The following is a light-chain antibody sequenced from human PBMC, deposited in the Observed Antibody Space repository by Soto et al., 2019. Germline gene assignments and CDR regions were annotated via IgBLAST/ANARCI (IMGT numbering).Light chain of an antibody. Sequence: EIVLTQSPGTLSLSPGERATLSCRASQSVSSSYLAWYQQKPGQAPRLLIYGASSRAPGISDRFSGSGSGTDFTLTISRLEPEDFAVYYCQQYGSSRTFGQGTKVDIK. CDR2: GAS. J-gene: IGKJ1*01. CDR3: QQYGSSRT. CDR1: QSVSSSY. V-gene: IGKV3-20*01.